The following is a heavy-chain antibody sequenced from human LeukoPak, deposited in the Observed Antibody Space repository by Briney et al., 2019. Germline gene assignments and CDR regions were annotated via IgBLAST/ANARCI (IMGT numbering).Heavy chain of an antibody. CDR1: GYSFTTYW. CDR2: ISPDDSEI. J-gene: IGHJ4*02. D-gene: IGHD1-26*01. V-gene: IGHV5-51*01. CDR3: ARHEGSGSYYSY. Sequence: GESLKISCKGSGYSFTTYWIAWVRQMPGRGLEWMGIISPDDSEIRYSPSFRGQVTISADESTSTAYLQWSRLKASDTAIYYCARHEGSGSYYSYWGQGTLVTVFS.